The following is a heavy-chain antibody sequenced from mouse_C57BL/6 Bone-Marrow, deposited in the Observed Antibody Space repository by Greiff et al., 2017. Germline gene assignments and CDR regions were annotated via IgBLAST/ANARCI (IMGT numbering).Heavy chain of an antibody. V-gene: IGHV1-62-2*01. CDR1: GYTFTEYT. CDR3: ARHSLYYYGSRGYYAMDY. J-gene: IGHJ4*01. CDR2: FYPGSGSI. Sequence: QVQLQQSGAELVKPGASVKLSCKASGYTFTEYTIHWVKQRSGKGLEWIGWFYPGSGSIKYNEKFKDKATLTADKSSSTVYMELSRLTSEDSAVYFCARHSLYYYGSRGYYAMDYWGQGTSVTVSS. D-gene: IGHD1-1*01.